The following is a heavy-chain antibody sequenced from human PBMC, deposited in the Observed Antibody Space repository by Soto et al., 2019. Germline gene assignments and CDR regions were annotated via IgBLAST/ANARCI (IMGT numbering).Heavy chain of an antibody. D-gene: IGHD3-22*01. CDR2: IVVGSGNT. V-gene: IGHV1-58*01. CDR1: GFTSASSA. Sequence: SAKVSCKASGFTSASSAVQWVRQARGQRLEWIGWIVVGSGNTNYAQKFQERVTITRDMSTSTAYMELSSLRSEDTAVYYCAAEDSSGYLTFDPWGQGTLVTVSS. CDR3: AAEDSSGYLTFDP. J-gene: IGHJ5*02.